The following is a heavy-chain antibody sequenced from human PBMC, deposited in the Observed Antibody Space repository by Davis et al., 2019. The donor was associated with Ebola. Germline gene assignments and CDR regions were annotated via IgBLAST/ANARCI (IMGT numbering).Heavy chain of an antibody. J-gene: IGHJ4*02. CDR3: ARRPLSGSYYFDY. CDR1: GFTFSRYD. CDR2: ITKSGSHR. V-gene: IGHV3-64*01. Sequence: PGGSLRLSCETSGFTFSRYDMNWVRQAPGKGLEWISDITKSGSHRHYANSVMGRFTISRDNSKHTLYLQMGSLRGEDMAVYYCARRPLSGSYYFDYWGQGTLVTVSS. D-gene: IGHD1-26*01.